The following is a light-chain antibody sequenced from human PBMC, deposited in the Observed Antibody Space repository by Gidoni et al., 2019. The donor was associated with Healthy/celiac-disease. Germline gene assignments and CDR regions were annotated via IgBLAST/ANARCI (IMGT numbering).Light chain of an antibody. J-gene: IGKJ1*01. V-gene: IGKV3-15*01. CDR2: GAS. CDR3: QQYNNWPLT. Sequence: EIVMTQSPATLSVSPGERATLSSRASQSVSSNLAWYQQKPGQAPRLLSYGASTRATGIPARFSGSGSGTEFTLTISSLHSEDFAVYYCQQYNNWPLTFGQGTKVEIK. CDR1: QSVSSN.